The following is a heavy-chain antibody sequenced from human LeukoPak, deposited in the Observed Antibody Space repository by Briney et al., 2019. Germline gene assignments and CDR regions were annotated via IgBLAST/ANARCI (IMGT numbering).Heavy chain of an antibody. V-gene: IGHV4-34*01. CDR2: INHSGST. CDR3: ASARDSSQNDY. D-gene: IGHD6-13*01. Sequence: PSETLSLTCAVYGGSFSGYYWSWIRQPPGKGLEWIGEINHSGSTNYNPSLKSRVTISVDTSKNQFSLKLSSVTAADTAVYHCASARDSSQNDYWGQGTLVTVSS. J-gene: IGHJ4*02. CDR1: GGSFSGYY.